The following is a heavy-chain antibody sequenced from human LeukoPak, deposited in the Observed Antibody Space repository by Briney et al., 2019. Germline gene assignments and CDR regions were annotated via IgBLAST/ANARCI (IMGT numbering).Heavy chain of an antibody. D-gene: IGHD4/OR15-4a*01. CDR2: IYYSGST. V-gene: IGHV4-59*08. CDR1: GGSISSYY. CDR3: ARRRRGAQDY. J-gene: IGHJ4*02. Sequence: SETLSLTCTVSGGSISSYYWSWIRQPPGKGLEWIGYIYYSGSTNYNPSLKSRVTISVDTSENQFSLKLSSVTAADTAVYYCARRRRGAQDYWGQGTLVTVSS.